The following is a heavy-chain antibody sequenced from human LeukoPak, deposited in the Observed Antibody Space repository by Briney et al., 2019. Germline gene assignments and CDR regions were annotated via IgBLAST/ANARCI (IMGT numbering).Heavy chain of an antibody. CDR2: IYYSGST. CDR1: GGSISSSSYY. CDR3: ASGGYCSSTSCLPPAGWFDP. V-gene: IGHV4-39*01. D-gene: IGHD2-2*01. Sequence: SETLSLTCTVSGGSISSSSYYWGWIRQPPGKGLEWIGSIYYSGSTYYNPSLKSRVTISVDTSKNQFSLKLSSVTAADTAVYYCASGGYCSSTSCLPPAGWFDPWGQGTLVTVSS. J-gene: IGHJ5*02.